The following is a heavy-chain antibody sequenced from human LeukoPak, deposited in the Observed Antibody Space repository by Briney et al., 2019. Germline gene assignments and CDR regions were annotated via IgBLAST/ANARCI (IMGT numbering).Heavy chain of an antibody. J-gene: IGHJ6*03. CDR3: ARNGYYDTSGYFHYYYYMDV. CDR2: ISAYNGNT. CDR1: GGTFSNYA. V-gene: IGHV1-18*01. Sequence: GASVKVSCKASGGTFSNYAISWVRQAPGQGLELMGWISAYNGNTNYAQKFQGRVTMTRDMSTTTVYMELSSLGSEDTAVYYCARNGYYDTSGYFHYYYYMDVWGKGTTVTVSS. D-gene: IGHD3-22*01.